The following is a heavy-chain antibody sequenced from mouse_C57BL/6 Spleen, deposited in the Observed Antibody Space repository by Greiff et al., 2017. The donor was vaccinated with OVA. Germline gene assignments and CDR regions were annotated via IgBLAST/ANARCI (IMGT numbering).Heavy chain of an antibody. Sequence: EVKLVESGGDLVKPGGSLKLSCAASGFTFSSYGMSWVRQTPDKRLEWVATISSGGSYTYYPDSVKGRFTISRDNAKNTLYLQMSSLKSEDTAMYYCARRRDYDEGYYFDYGGQGTTLTVSS. CDR2: ISSGGSYT. J-gene: IGHJ2*01. CDR1: GFTFSSYG. D-gene: IGHD2-4*01. CDR3: ARRRDYDEGYYFDY. V-gene: IGHV5-6*02.